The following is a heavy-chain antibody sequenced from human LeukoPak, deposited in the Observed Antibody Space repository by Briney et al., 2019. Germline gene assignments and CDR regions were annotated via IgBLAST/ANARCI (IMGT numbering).Heavy chain of an antibody. CDR3: ARGDGYISFDY. D-gene: IGHD5-24*01. J-gene: IGHJ4*02. CDR2: IYYSGST. CDR1: GGSISSYY. Sequence: SGTLSLTCTVSGGSISSYYWSWIRQPPGKGLEWIGYIYYSGSTNYNPSLKSRVTISVDTSKNQFSLKLRSVTAADTAVYYCARGDGYISFDYWGQGTLVTVSS. V-gene: IGHV4-59*01.